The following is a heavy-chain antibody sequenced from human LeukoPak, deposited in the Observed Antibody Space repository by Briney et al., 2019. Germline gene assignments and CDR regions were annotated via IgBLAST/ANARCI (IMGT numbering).Heavy chain of an antibody. Sequence: PGRSLRPPCAASGFTFRSYGMHWVRQAPGKGLEWVAVIWCDGGSEYYADSAKGRFTISRDNSKNTLYLQMNSLRAEDTAVYYCAKGGREYQLLYLDVWGKGTTVTVSS. CDR2: IWCDGGSE. V-gene: IGHV3-33*06. J-gene: IGHJ6*04. CDR3: AKGGREYQLLYLDV. D-gene: IGHD2-2*02. CDR1: GFTFRSYG.